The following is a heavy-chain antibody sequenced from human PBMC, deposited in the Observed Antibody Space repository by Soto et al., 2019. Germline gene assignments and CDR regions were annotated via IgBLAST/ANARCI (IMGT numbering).Heavy chain of an antibody. D-gene: IGHD3-22*01. Sequence: EVQLVESGGGLVQPGGSLRLSCAASGFTFSHVWMNWVRQAPGKGLEWVGRIKSKSAGGTSDYAAPVKDRFTISREXAXLTLYLQMNRLKSEDTAMYYCTTDYYDGGGFYVLGYWGQGTLVTVSS. CDR3: TTDYYDGGGFYVLGY. CDR1: GFTFSHVW. CDR2: IKSKSAGGTS. V-gene: IGHV3-15*07. J-gene: IGHJ4*02.